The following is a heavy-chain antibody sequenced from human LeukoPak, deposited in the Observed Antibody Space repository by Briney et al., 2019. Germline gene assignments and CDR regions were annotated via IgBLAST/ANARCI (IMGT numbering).Heavy chain of an antibody. J-gene: IGHJ3*02. Sequence: GESLRLSCVGSGFTFSSTWMNWVRQAPGKGLEWVGRIKSEIDGGTADYAAPVKGRFTVSRDDSKSTLYLQMNSLKTEDTAVYYCTTGGDVMIAGTRAFDIWGQGTKVTVSS. CDR2: IKSEIDGGTA. V-gene: IGHV3-15*05. CDR3: TTGGDVMIAGTRAFDI. D-gene: IGHD3-22*01. CDR1: GFTFSSTW.